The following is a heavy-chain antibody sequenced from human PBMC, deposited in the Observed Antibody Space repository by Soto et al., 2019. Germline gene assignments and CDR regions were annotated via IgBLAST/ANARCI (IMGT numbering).Heavy chain of an antibody. CDR3: ARVPPPTVTTDRHNWFDP. CDR1: GGTFSSYS. CDR2: IIPIFGTA. V-gene: IGHV1-69*13. D-gene: IGHD4-17*01. Sequence: AASVKVSCKASGGTFSSYSISWVRQAPGQGLEWMGGIIPIFGTANYAQKFQGRVTITADESTSTAYMELSSLRSEDTAVYYCARVPPPTVTTDRHNWFDPWGQGTLVTVSS. J-gene: IGHJ5*02.